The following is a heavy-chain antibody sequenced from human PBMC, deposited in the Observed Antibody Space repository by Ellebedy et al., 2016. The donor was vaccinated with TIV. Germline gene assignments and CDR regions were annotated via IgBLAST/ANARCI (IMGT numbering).Heavy chain of an antibody. CDR1: GDNVSSNRAA. CDR3: ARSPIATRLIDF. V-gene: IGHV6-1*01. Sequence: MPSETLSLTCAISGDNVSSNRAAWNWIRQSPSRGLEWLGRTYYMSKWYNDYALSVTGRMTISPDTSKNQFYLQLSSVTPGDTAIYYCARSPIATRLIDFWGQGTLVSVSS. D-gene: IGHD6-6*01. J-gene: IGHJ4*02. CDR2: TYYMSKWYN.